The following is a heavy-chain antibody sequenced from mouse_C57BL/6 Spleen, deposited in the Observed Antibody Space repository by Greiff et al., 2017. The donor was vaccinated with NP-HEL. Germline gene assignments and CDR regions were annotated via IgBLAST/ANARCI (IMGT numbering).Heavy chain of an antibody. V-gene: IGHV1-69*01. D-gene: IGHD2-4*01. CDR1: GYTFTSYW. CDR2: IDPSDSYT. Sequence: QVQLQQPGAELVMPGASVKLSCKASGYTFTSYWMHWVKQRPGQGLEWIGEIDPSDSYTNYNQKFKGKSTLTVDKSSSTAYMQLSSLTSEDSAVDYCARRGDYDEGYYFDYWGQGTTLTVSS. CDR3: ARRGDYDEGYYFDY. J-gene: IGHJ2*01.